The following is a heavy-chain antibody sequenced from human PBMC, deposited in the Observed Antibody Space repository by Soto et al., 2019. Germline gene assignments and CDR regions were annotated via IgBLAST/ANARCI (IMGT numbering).Heavy chain of an antibody. CDR1: GGSISSYY. J-gene: IGHJ3*02. D-gene: IGHD6-13*01. CDR2: IYYSGST. V-gene: IGHV4-59*08. CDR3: ARRYSSAFDI. Sequence: QVQLQESGPGLVKPSETLSLTCTVSGGSISSYYWSWIRQPPGKGLEWIGYIYYSGSTNYNPSLKSRVTTSVDTSKNQFSLKLSPVTAADTAVYYCARRYSSAFDIWGQGTMVTVSS.